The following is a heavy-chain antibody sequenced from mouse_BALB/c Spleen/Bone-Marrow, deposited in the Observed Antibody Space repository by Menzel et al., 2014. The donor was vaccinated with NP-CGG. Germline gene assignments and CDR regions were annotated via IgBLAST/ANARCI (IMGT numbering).Heavy chain of an antibody. CDR2: ISDGGSYT. D-gene: IGHD3-3*01. CDR3: GRAWFAY. CDR1: GFTFSDYY. J-gene: IGHJ3*01. Sequence: EVKLMESGGGLVKPGGSLKLSCAASGFTFSDYYMYRVRQTPEKRLEWVATISDGGSYTYYPDSVKGRFTISRDNAKNNLYLQMSSLKSEDTAMYYCGRAWFAYWGQGTLVTVSA. V-gene: IGHV5-4*02.